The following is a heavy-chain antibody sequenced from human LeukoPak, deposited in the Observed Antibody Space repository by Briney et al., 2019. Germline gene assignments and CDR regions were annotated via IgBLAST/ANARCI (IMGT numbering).Heavy chain of an antibody. D-gene: IGHD6-19*01. CDR2: ISGSGGST. CDR1: GFTFSSYA. Sequence: GGSLRLSCAASGFTFSSYAMSWVRQAPGRRLEWVSAISGSGGSTYYADSVKGRFTISRDNSKNTLYLQMNSLRAEDTAVYHCAKEEGIAVAAPVTWGQGTLVTVSS. CDR3: AKEEGIAVAAPVT. J-gene: IGHJ5*02. V-gene: IGHV3-23*01.